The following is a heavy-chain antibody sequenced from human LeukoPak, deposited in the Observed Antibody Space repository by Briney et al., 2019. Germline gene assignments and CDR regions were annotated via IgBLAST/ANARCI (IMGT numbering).Heavy chain of an antibody. CDR3: AREYCSSTSCYGYAFDY. J-gene: IGHJ4*02. V-gene: IGHV1-18*01. CDR1: GYTFTSYG. CDR2: ISAYNGNT. Sequence: ASVKVSCKASGYTFTSYGISWVRQAPGQGLEWMGWISAYNGNTNYAQKLQGRVTMTTDTSTSTAYMELRSLRSDDTAVYYCAREYCSSTSCYGYAFDYWGQGTLVTVSS. D-gene: IGHD2-2*01.